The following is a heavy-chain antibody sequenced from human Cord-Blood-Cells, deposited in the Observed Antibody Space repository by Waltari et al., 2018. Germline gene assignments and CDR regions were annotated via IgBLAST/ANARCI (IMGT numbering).Heavy chain of an antibody. J-gene: IGHJ4*02. V-gene: IGHV1-3*01. CDR1: GYTFTSYA. D-gene: IGHD6-6*01. CDR2: INAGNGNT. Sequence: QVQLVQSGAEVKKPGASVKVSCKASGYTFTSYAMHWGGQAPGQRIEWMGWINAGNGNTKYSQKFQGRVTITRDTAASTAYMELSSLRSEDTAVYYCARGGLHSSSRTFDYWGQGTLVTVSS. CDR3: ARGGLHSSSRTFDY.